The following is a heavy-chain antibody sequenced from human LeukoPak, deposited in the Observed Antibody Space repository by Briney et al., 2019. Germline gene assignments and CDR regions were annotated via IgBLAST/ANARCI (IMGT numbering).Heavy chain of an antibody. CDR1: GFTYSYHS. CDR2: VSSTSSYI. Sequence: GGSLRLSCAHSGFTYSYHSINLLRQAPGKGLEWVSSVSSTSSYIFYADSVKGRFTISRDNAKNSLYLQMNSLRADDTTLYYCARGQESRYSSSWCNIRPGEAYPDYWGQGTLVTVSS. CDR3: ARGQESRYSSSWCNIRPGEAYPDY. V-gene: IGHV3-21*01. J-gene: IGHJ4*02. D-gene: IGHD6-13*01.